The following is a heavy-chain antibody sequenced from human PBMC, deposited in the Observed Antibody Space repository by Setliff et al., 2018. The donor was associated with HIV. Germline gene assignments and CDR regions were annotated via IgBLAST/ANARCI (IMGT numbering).Heavy chain of an antibody. V-gene: IGHV4-34*01. CDR3: ARGYVYDFWSGYYALHYYYMDV. Sequence: SETLSLTCAVYGGSFSGHYWSWIRQAPGKGLEWIGEVNHSGSTNYNLSLKSRVTISIDTSKNQFFLKLSTMTAADTAVYYCARGYVYDFWSGYYALHYYYMDVWGKGTTVTVSS. CDR2: VNHSGST. D-gene: IGHD3-3*01. CDR1: GGSFSGHY. J-gene: IGHJ6*03.